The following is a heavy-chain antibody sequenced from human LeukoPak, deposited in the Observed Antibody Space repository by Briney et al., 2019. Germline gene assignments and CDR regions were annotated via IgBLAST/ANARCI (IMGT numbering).Heavy chain of an antibody. CDR1: GYSISSGYY. J-gene: IGHJ4*02. D-gene: IGHD3-9*01. V-gene: IGHV4-38-2*02. CDR3: ARDNYDILTGPHYYFDY. CDR2: IYHSGST. Sequence: SETLSLTCTVSGYSISSGYYWGWLRQPPGKGLEWIGSIYHSGSTYYNPSLKSRVTISVDTSKNQFSLKLSSVTAADTAVYYCARDNYDILTGPHYYFDYWGQGTLVTVSS.